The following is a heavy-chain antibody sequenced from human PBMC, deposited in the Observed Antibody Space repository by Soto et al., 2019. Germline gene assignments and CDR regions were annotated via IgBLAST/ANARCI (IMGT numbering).Heavy chain of an antibody. D-gene: IGHD2-2*01. CDR3: ARERGNSRTYDY. CDR1: GYSFTRFA. Sequence: GASVKVSCKASGYSFTRFAIHWVRLAPGQGLEWMGWINAGAGGTKYSQSFQGRVTITRDTSATTAYMDLYSLTSEDTAMYFCARERGNSRTYDYWGQGTLVTVSS. CDR2: INAGAGGT. V-gene: IGHV1-3*01. J-gene: IGHJ4*02.